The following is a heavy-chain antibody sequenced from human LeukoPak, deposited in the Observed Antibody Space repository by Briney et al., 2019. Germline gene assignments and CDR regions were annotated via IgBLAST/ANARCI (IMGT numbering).Heavy chain of an antibody. CDR2: ISSSSSYI. CDR1: GFTFSSYS. CDR3: ARDRSDRLAVAGTSAFDY. Sequence: GGSLRLSCAASGFTFSSYSRDWVRQAPGKGLEWVSSISSSSSYIYYADSVKGRFTISRDNAKNSLYLQMNSLRAEDTAVYYCARDRSDRLAVAGTSAFDYWGQGTLVTVSS. J-gene: IGHJ4*02. V-gene: IGHV3-21*01. D-gene: IGHD6-19*01.